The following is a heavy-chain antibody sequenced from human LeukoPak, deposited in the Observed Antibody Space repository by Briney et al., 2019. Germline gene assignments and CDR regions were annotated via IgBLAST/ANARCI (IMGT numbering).Heavy chain of an antibody. D-gene: IGHD6-13*01. Sequence: VASVTVSCTASGGTFSIYAISWVRQAPGQGLEWMGGIIPIFGTANYAQKFQGRVTITTDESTSTAYMELSSLRSEDTAVYYCARVRSSSWSNEYDYWGQGTLVTVSS. CDR2: IIPIFGTA. V-gene: IGHV1-69*05. CDR1: GGTFSIYA. CDR3: ARVRSSSWSNEYDY. J-gene: IGHJ4*02.